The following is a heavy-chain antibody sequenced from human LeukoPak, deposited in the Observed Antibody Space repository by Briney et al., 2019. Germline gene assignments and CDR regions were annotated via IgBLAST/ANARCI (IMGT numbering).Heavy chain of an antibody. J-gene: IGHJ3*02. V-gene: IGHV4-31*03. Sequence: SQTLSLTCTVSGGSISSGGYYWSWIRQHPGKGLEWSGYIYYSGSTYYNPSLKSRVTVSVDTSKNQFSLKLSPVTAADTAVYYCARDWEYCSGGSCDPGAFDIWGQGTMVTVSS. CDR3: ARDWEYCSGGSCDPGAFDI. CDR2: IYYSGST. D-gene: IGHD2-15*01. CDR1: GGSISSGGYY.